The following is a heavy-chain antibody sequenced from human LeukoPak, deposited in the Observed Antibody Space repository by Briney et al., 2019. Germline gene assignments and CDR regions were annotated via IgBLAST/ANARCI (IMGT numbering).Heavy chain of an antibody. CDR2: IYYSGST. V-gene: IGHV4-39*07. CDR3: AREGGVGSSWPLDY. D-gene: IGHD6-13*01. Sequence: PSETLSLTCTVSGGSISSSSYYWGWIRQPPGKGLEWMGSIYYSGSTYYNPSLKSRVIISVDTSKNQFSLKLSSVTAADTAVYYCAREGGVGSSWPLDYWGQGTLVTVSS. CDR1: GGSISSSSYY. J-gene: IGHJ4*02.